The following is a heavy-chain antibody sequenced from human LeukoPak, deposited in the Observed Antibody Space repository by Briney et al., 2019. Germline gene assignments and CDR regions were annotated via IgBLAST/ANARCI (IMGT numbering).Heavy chain of an antibody. D-gene: IGHD3-10*01. J-gene: IGHJ3*02. V-gene: IGHV3-23*01. CDR1: GFTFSSYS. CDR2: ISSSGDST. CDR3: AKDHDYYASGPI. Sequence: GGSLRLSCAASGFTFSSYSMNWVRQAPGKGLEWVSAISSSGDSTYYADSVKGQFTISRDNSKNTLYLQMNSLRAGDTALYYCAKDHDYYASGPIWGEGTMVTVSS.